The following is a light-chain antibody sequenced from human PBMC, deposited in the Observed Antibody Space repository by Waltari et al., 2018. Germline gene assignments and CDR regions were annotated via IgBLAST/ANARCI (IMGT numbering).Light chain of an antibody. Sequence: QTVVTQEPSFSVSPGGTVTLTCGLSSGSVSTNTYPSWYQQTPGQAPRTLIYTTNTRSSGVPDRFSGSILGNKAALTITGAQADDESDYYCVLYMGKGISVFGGGTKVTVL. CDR1: SGSVSTNTY. V-gene: IGLV8-61*01. J-gene: IGLJ3*02. CDR3: VLYMGKGISV. CDR2: TTN.